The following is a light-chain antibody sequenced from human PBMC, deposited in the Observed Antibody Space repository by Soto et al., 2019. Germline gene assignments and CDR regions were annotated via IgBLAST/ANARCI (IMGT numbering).Light chain of an antibody. Sequence: EVVMTQSPATLSVSPGESVTLSCKASQSIKAHLAWYQQKPGQAPRLLIHGASTRATGIPARFSGSGFGTEFILPISSLQSEDFAVYYCQQYNTWLWTFGQGTKVEIQ. J-gene: IGKJ1*01. CDR2: GAS. V-gene: IGKV3-15*01. CDR1: QSIKAH. CDR3: QQYNTWLWT.